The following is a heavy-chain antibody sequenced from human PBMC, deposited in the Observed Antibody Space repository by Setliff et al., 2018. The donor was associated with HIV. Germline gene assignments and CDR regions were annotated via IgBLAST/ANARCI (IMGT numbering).Heavy chain of an antibody. D-gene: IGHD2-15*01. CDR2: MYTSGRI. V-gene: IGHV4-61*09. CDR3: AREQYHFVVDYYYYYGMDV. J-gene: IGHJ6*02. CDR1: GGSISSDSYS. Sequence: SETLSLTCTVSGGSISSDSYSWSWIRQPAGKGLEWIGHMYTSGRIDYNPSLKSRVTISVDTSKNQFSLQLKHVTAADTAIYYCAREQYHFVVDYYYYYGMDVWGQGNTVTVSS.